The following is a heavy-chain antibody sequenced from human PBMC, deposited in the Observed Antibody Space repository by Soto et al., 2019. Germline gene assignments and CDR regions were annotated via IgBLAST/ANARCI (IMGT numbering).Heavy chain of an antibody. J-gene: IGHJ4*02. CDR2: ISSDGHNQ. Sequence: QVQLVESGGGVVQPGRSLRLSCAASGFSFSSYAMHWVRQAPGKGLEWVTVISSDGHNQYYADSMKGRFTFSRDNSKNTLFLQMDSLRTDDTAMYYCVRDLLRCCYRRLDSWGQGTLVTVSS. D-gene: IGHD2-2*02. CDR1: GFSFSSYA. V-gene: IGHV3-30-3*01. CDR3: VRDLLRCCYRRLDS.